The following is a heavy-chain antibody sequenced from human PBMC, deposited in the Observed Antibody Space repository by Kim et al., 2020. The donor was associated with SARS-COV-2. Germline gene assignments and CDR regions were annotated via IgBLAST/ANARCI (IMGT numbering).Heavy chain of an antibody. Sequence: GGSLRLSCAASGLKFRDYYMTWIRQAPGKGLEWVAYISSSSSFINYADSVKGRFTISRDNDQNSLYLEMNSLRAEDTALYYCATSLFSGSRSPQDHWGQGTLVSVPS. D-gene: IGHD5-12*01. CDR3: ATSLFSGSRSPQDH. CDR1: GLKFRDYY. J-gene: IGHJ4*02. V-gene: IGHV3-11*06. CDR2: ISSSSSFI.